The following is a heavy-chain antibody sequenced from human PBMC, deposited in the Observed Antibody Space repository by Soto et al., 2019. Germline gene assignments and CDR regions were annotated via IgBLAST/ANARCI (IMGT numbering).Heavy chain of an antibody. CDR1: GYTFSSYT. J-gene: IGHJ6*02. CDR3: ARADSGYDVGYYGMDV. D-gene: IGHD5-12*01. CDR2: IIPILGIA. Sequence: GASVKVSCKASGYTFSSYTISWVRQAPGQGLEWMGRIIPILGIANYAQKFQGRVTITADKSTSTAYMELSSLRSEDTAVYYCARADSGYDVGYYGMDVWGQGTTVTVSS. V-gene: IGHV1-69*02.